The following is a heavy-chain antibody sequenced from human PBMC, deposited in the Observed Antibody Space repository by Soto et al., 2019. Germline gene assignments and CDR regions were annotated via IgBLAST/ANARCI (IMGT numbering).Heavy chain of an antibody. Sequence: SETLSLTCAVYGGSFSGYYWSWIRQPPGKGLEWIGEINHSGSTNYNPSLKSRVTISVDTSKNQFSLKLSSVTAADTAVYYCGGQNGIDLWGAFNIGAQGTMVTAS. J-gene: IGHJ3*02. D-gene: IGHD3-16*01. CDR2: INHSGST. CDR3: GGQNGIDLWGAFNI. CDR1: GGSFSGYY. V-gene: IGHV4-34*01.